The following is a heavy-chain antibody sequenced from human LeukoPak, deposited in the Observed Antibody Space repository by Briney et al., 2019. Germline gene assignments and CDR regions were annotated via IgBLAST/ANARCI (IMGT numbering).Heavy chain of an antibody. V-gene: IGHV1-2*02. CDR1: GYTFTGSY. D-gene: IGHD6-19*01. Sequence: ASVKVSCKASGYTFTGSYIHWVRQAPGQGLEWMGWINPDSGVTKYAQNFQGRVTMTRDTSISTASMEMRSLKPDDTAVYYCARDFGSSSAWYEFDYWGQGTLVTVSS. CDR3: ARDFGSSSAWYEFDY. J-gene: IGHJ4*02. CDR2: INPDSGVT.